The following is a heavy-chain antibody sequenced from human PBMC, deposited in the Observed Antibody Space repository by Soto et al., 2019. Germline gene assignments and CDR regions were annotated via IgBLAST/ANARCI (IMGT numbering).Heavy chain of an antibody. CDR2: IKTTTHGGTT. D-gene: IGHD2-2*01. CDR1: GFTFSNAW. J-gene: IGHJ4*02. CDR3: TTDRFSSPVDS. Sequence: PGGSLRLSCAASGFTFSNAWMSWVRQAPGKGLDWVGRIKTTTHGGTTDYAAPVKGRFTISRDDSKNTLYLQLDSLETEDTAVYFCTTDRFSSPVDSWGQGTQVTVSS. V-gene: IGHV3-15*01.